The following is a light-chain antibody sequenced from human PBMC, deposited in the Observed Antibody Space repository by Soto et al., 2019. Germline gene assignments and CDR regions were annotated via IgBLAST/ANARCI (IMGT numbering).Light chain of an antibody. J-gene: IGKJ5*01. CDR3: HQDRHSSRIR. CDR1: QSVSSSY. Sequence: ESGLTQAPGTLSFSPREKATLSCRASQSVSSSYLAWYQHKPGQAPRLLIYGASSRATGIPDRFSGSGSGTDFTLTISRLEPEDFSVYYCHQDRHSSRIRFGQGTRLEIK. V-gene: IGKV3-20*01. CDR2: GAS.